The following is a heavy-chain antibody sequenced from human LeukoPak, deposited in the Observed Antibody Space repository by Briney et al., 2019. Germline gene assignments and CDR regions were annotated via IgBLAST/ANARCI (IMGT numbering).Heavy chain of an antibody. J-gene: IGHJ6*03. D-gene: IGHD6-13*01. CDR2: IIPIFGTA. V-gene: IGHV1-69*06. Sequence: SVKVSCKASGGTFSSYAISWVRQAPGQGLEWMGGIIPIFGTANYAQKFQGRVTITADKSTSTAYMELSSLRSEDTAVYYCARGAPAAGTGYYYYMDVWGKGTTVTVSS. CDR3: ARGAPAAGTGYYYYMDV. CDR1: GGTFSSYA.